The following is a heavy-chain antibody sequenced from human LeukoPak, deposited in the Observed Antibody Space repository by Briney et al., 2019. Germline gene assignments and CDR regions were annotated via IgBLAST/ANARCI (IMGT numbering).Heavy chain of an antibody. CDR1: GFTFSSYA. CDR2: ISGSGGST. V-gene: IGHV3-23*01. CDR3: AKSNSSSWYRARNWFDP. D-gene: IGHD6-13*01. Sequence: GGSLRLSRAASGFTFSSYAMSWVRQAPGKGLEWVSAISGSGGSTYYADSVKGRFTISRDNSKNTLYLQMNSLRAEDTAVYYCAKSNSSSWYRARNWFDPWGQGTLVAVSS. J-gene: IGHJ5*02.